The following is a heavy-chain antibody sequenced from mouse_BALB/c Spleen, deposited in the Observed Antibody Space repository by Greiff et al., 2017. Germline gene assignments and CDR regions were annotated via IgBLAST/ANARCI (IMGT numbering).Heavy chain of an antibody. J-gene: IGHJ2*01. D-gene: IGHD2-3*01. CDR3: ARDIGDGYFDY. CDR1: GFTFTDYY. Sequence: EVMLVESGGGLVQPGGSLRLSCATSGFTFTDYYMSWVRQPPGKALEWLGFIRNKANGYTTEYSASVKGRFTISRDNSQSILYLQMNTLRAEDSATYYCARDIGDGYFDYWGQGTTLTVSS. V-gene: IGHV7-3*02. CDR2: IRNKANGYTT.